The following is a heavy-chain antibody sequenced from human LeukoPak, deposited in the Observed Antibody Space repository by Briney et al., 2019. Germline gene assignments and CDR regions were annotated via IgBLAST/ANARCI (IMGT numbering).Heavy chain of an antibody. Sequence: QAGGSLRLSCAASGFTFSSYDIHWVRQATGKVLEWVSGIGTAGEIYYPGSVKGRFTISRENAKNSLYLQMNSLRAGDTAVYYCARAAYSSTWYSRYFDLWGRGTLVTVSS. V-gene: IGHV3-13*01. J-gene: IGHJ2*01. CDR3: ARAAYSSTWYSRYFDL. CDR2: IGTAGEI. CDR1: GFTFSSYD. D-gene: IGHD6-13*01.